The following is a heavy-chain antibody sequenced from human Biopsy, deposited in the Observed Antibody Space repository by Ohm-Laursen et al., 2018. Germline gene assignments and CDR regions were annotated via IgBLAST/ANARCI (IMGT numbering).Heavy chain of an antibody. V-gene: IGHV3-21*06. CDR3: ARERGRKSIAATDY. CDR1: GFTFSSYA. J-gene: IGHJ4*02. CDR2: IAERSTYI. D-gene: IGHD6-6*01. Sequence: SLRLSCAASGFTFSSYAMEWVRQAPGKGLEWVSSIAERSTYISYADSVKGRFTISRDNAQNSLYLQMNNLRVEDTAVNYCARERGRKSIAATDYWGQGVLVTVSS.